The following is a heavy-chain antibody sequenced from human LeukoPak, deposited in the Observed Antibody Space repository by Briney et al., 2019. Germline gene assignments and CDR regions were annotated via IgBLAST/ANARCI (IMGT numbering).Heavy chain of an antibody. V-gene: IGHV3-30-3*01. D-gene: IGHD5-24*01. CDR1: GFTFSSYA. Sequence: AGSLRLSCAASGFTFSSYARHWVRQAPGKGLEWVAVISYDGSNKYYADSVKGRFTISRDNSKNTLYLQMTSLRAEDTAVYYCARVITPRHWYFDLWGRGTLVTVSS. CDR3: ARVITPRHWYFDL. J-gene: IGHJ2*01. CDR2: ISYDGSNK.